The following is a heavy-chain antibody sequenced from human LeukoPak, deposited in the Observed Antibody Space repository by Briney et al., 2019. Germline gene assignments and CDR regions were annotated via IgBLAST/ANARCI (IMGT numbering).Heavy chain of an antibody. CDR1: GFTFSSYA. D-gene: IGHD3-10*01. CDR2: ISGSGGST. V-gene: IGHV3-23*01. CDR3: AKELLWFGEPPDYFDY. J-gene: IGHJ4*02. Sequence: QPGGSLRLSCAASGFTFSSYAMSRVRQAPGKGLEWVSAISGSGGSTYYADSVKGRFTISRDNSKNTLYLQMNSLRAEDTAVYYCAKELLWFGEPPDYFDYWGQGTLVTVSS.